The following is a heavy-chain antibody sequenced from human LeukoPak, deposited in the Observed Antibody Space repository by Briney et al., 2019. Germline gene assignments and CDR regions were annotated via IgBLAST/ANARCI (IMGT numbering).Heavy chain of an antibody. D-gene: IGHD3-22*01. CDR2: IDNAGSIT. J-gene: IGHJ4*02. CDR3: VRSAFHAGSGNYYDY. Sequence: GGSLRLSCAASGFTFSNYWIHWVRQAPGKGLVWVSRIDNAGSITTYADSVKGRFTTSRDNAENTLYLQMDSLRVEDTAVYYCVRSAFHAGSGNYYDYWGQGTLVTVSS. V-gene: IGHV3-74*03. CDR1: GFTFSNYW.